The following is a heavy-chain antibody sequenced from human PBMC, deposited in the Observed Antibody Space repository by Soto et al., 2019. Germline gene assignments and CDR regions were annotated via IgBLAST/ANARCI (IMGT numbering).Heavy chain of an antibody. CDR1: GFTFSSYS. CDR3: ARHPERIAEIGWLDP. Sequence: AGGSLRLSCAASGFTFSSYSMNWVRQAPGKGLEWVSYISSSSSTIYYADSVKGRFTISRDNAKNSLYLQMNSLRAEDTAVYYCARHPERIAEIGWLDPWGQGTLVTVSS. CDR2: ISSSSSTI. V-gene: IGHV3-48*01. J-gene: IGHJ5*02. D-gene: IGHD6-13*01.